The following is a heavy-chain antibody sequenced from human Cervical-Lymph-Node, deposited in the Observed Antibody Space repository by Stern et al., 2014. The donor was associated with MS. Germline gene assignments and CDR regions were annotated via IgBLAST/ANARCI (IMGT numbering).Heavy chain of an antibody. CDR3: ARDNDDNGMDV. V-gene: IGHV1-69*01. CDR1: GDTFSNFA. J-gene: IGHJ6*02. CDR2: IIPIFGTT. D-gene: IGHD1-1*01. Sequence: VQLLESGAEVKKPGSSVTVSCKASGDTFSNFAISWVRQAPGQGLEWMGGIIPIFGTTHYAQNFQGRVTITADQSTGTAYMDLSSLRSEDTAIYYCARDNDDNGMDVWGQGTTITVSS.